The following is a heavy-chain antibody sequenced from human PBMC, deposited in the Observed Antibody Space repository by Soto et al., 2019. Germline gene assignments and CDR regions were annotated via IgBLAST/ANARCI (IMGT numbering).Heavy chain of an antibody. D-gene: IGHD3-22*01. V-gene: IGHV5-51*01. J-gene: IGHJ4*02. Sequence: PGESLKISCKGSGYSFTSYWIGWVRQMPGKGLEWMGIIYPGDSDTRYSPSFQGQVTISADKSISTAYLQWSSLKASDTAMYYCASGFDSSGYYRQYYFDYWGQGTLVTVSS. CDR2: IYPGDSDT. CDR1: GYSFTSYW. CDR3: ASGFDSSGYYRQYYFDY.